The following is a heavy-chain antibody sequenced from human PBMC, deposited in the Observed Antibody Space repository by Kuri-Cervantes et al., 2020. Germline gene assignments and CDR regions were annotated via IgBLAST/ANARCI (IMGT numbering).Heavy chain of an antibody. CDR2: INPSGGST. V-gene: IGHV1-46*01. CDR1: GYTFTSYY. J-gene: IGHJ5*02. CDR3: ARDGGLQLASFDP. D-gene: IGHD6-13*01. Sequence: ASVKVSCKTSGYTFTSYYMHWVRQAPGQGLEWMGIINPSGGSTSYAQKFQGRVTMTRDTSTSTVYMELSSLRSEDTAVYYCARDGGLQLASFDPWGQGTLVTVSS.